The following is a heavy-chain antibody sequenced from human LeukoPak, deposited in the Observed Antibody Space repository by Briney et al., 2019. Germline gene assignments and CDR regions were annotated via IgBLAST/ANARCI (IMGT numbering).Heavy chain of an antibody. J-gene: IGHJ4*02. V-gene: IGHV3-30*02. CDR3: ARAAPGIYYFDY. D-gene: IGHD2-21*01. CDR2: IRYDGSNK. CDR1: GFTFSSYG. Sequence: PGGSLRLSCAASGFTFSSYGMHWVRQAPGKGLEWVAFIRYDGSNKYYADSVKGRFTISRDNSKNTLYLQMNSLRAEDTAVYYCARAAPGIYYFDYWGQGTLVTVSS.